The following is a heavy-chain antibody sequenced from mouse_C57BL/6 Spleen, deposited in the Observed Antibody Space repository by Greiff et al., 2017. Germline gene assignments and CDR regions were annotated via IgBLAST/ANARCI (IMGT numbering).Heavy chain of an antibody. V-gene: IGHV5-9*01. CDR3: ARHDGNRGLAY. D-gene: IGHD2-1*01. Sequence: EVQLVEPGGGLVKPGGSLKLSCAASGFTFSSYTMSWVRQTPEKRLEWVATISGGGGNTYYHDSVKGRFTISRDHAKNPLYLQSSSLRSEDTALYYCARHDGNRGLAYWGQGTLVTVSA. J-gene: IGHJ3*01. CDR1: GFTFSSYT. CDR2: ISGGGGNT.